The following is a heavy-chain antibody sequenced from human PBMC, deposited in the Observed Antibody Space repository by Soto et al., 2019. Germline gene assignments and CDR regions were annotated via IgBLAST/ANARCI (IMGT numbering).Heavy chain of an antibody. Sequence: ASVKVSCKASGGTFSSYAISWVRQAPGQGLEWMGGIIPIFGTANYAQKFQGRVTITADESTSTAYMELSSLRSEDTAVYYCAKLWSGDYFDYWGQGTLVTVSS. D-gene: IGHD3-10*01. CDR2: IIPIFGTA. V-gene: IGHV1-69*13. J-gene: IGHJ4*02. CDR3: AKLWSGDYFDY. CDR1: GGTFSSYA.